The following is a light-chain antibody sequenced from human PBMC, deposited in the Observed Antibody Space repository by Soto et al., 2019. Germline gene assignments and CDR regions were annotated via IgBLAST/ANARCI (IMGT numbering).Light chain of an antibody. CDR1: SSDVGSYNF. CDR3: CSYAGSSTVV. V-gene: IGLV2-23*01. J-gene: IGLJ2*01. CDR2: EGS. Sequence: QSALTQPASVSGSPGQSITISCTGTSSDVGSYNFVSWYQQHQGKAPKLMIYEGSKRPSGVSNRFSGSKSGNMASLTISGLQAEDEADYYCCSYAGSSTVVFGGGTKLTVL.